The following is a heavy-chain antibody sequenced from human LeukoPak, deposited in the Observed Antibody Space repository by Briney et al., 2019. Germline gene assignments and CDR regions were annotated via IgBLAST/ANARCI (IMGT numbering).Heavy chain of an antibody. CDR1: GYTFTSYG. D-gene: IGHD1-26*01. CDR2: ISAYNGNT. Sequence: VASVKVSCKASGYTFTSYGIGWVRQAPGQGLEWMGWISAYNGNTNYAQKLQGRVTMTTDTSTSTAYMELRSLRSDDTAVYYCARVPVLSIVGATSWFDPWGQGTLVTVSS. V-gene: IGHV1-18*01. CDR3: ARVPVLSIVGATSWFDP. J-gene: IGHJ5*02.